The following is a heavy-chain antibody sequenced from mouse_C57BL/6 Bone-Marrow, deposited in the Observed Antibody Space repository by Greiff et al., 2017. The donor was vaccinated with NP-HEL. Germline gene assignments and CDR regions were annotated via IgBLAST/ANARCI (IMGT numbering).Heavy chain of an antibody. CDR3: TRSYYYGSSYGY. Sequence: LVRPGASVTLSCKASGYTFTDYEMHWVKQTPVHGLKWIGAIDPETGGTAYNQKFKGKAILTADKSSSTAYMELRSLTSEDSAVYYCTRSYYYGSSYGYWGQGTTLTVSS. CDR2: IDPETGGT. J-gene: IGHJ2*01. CDR1: GYTFTDYE. V-gene: IGHV1-15*01. D-gene: IGHD1-1*01.